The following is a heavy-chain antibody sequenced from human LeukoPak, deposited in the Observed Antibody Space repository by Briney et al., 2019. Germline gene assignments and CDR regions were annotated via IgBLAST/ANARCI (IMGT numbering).Heavy chain of an antibody. D-gene: IGHD3-22*01. V-gene: IGHV6-1*01. CDR3: ASTKYYYDSSDHAFDM. CDR2: TYYRSKWYN. Sequence: SQTLSLTCAISGDSVSSNSAAWNWIRQSPSRGLEWLGRTYYRSKWYNDYAVSVKSRITINPDTSKNQFSLQLNSVTPEDTAVYYCASTKYYYDSSDHAFDMWGQGTMVTVSS. CDR1: GDSVSSNSAA. J-gene: IGHJ3*02.